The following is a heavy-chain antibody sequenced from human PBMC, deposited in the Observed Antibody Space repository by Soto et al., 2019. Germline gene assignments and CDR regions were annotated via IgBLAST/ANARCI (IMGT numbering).Heavy chain of an antibody. Sequence: PSETLSLTCTVSGGSISSGDYYWSWIRQPPGKGLEWIGYIYYSGSTYYNPSLKSRVAISVDTSKNQFSLKLSSVTAADTAVYYCARTRTYYDFWSGSYYFDYWGQGTLVTV. CDR3: ARTRTYYDFWSGSYYFDY. CDR1: GGSISSGDYY. J-gene: IGHJ4*02. CDR2: IYYSGST. D-gene: IGHD3-3*01. V-gene: IGHV4-30-4*01.